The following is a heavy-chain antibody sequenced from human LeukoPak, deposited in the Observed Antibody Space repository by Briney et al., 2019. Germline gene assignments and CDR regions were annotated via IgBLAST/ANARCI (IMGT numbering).Heavy chain of an antibody. CDR2: IRSKANSYAT. J-gene: IGHJ6*03. CDR3: STLKEYCSSTSCLSYYYMDV. Sequence: GGSLRLSCAASGFTFSGSAMHWVRQASGKGLEWVGRIRSKANSYATAYAASVKGRFTISRDDSKNTAYLQMNSLKTEDTAVYYCSTLKEYCSSTSCLSYYYMDVWGKGTTVTVSS. V-gene: IGHV3-73*01. CDR1: GFTFSGSA. D-gene: IGHD2-2*01.